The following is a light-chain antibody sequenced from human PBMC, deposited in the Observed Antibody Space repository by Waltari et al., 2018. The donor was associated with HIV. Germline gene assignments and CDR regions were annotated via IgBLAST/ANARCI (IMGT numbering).Light chain of an antibody. J-gene: IGKJ2*01. CDR3: QPYSNWLTYT. V-gene: IGKV3-15*01. Sequence: EIVMKQSPDTLSVSPGERANLSCRASQGVSSNLAWYQQKPVPVTRHLVYSASTRDTGNPARFSSSGSGTEFTLTISGLQSEDFAVYYCQPYSNWLTYTFGPGTKLEIK. CDR1: QGVSSN. CDR2: SAS.